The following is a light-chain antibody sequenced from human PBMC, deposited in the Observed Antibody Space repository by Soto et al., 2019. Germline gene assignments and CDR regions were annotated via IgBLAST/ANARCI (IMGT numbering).Light chain of an antibody. CDR1: QDISNY. CDR2: DAS. CDR3: QQYDNLPPLFT. J-gene: IGKJ3*01. Sequence: DIQMTQSPSSLSASVGDRVTITCQASQDISNYLNWYQQKPGKAPKLLIYDASNLETGVPSRFSGSGYGTDFTFTISSLQPEDIATYYCQQYDNLPPLFTFGPGTKVDIK. V-gene: IGKV1-33*01.